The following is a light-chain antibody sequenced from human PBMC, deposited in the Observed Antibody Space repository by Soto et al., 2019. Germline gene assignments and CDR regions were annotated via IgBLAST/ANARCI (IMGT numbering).Light chain of an antibody. Sequence: DIQMTQSPSTLSASVGDRVTITCRASHSISSWLAWYQQKPGKAPKLLIYDASSLESGVPSRFSGSGSGTEFTLTISSLQPDDFATYYCQQYNSWGTFGQGTKVEIK. CDR3: QQYNSWGT. J-gene: IGKJ1*01. V-gene: IGKV1-5*01. CDR1: HSISSW. CDR2: DAS.